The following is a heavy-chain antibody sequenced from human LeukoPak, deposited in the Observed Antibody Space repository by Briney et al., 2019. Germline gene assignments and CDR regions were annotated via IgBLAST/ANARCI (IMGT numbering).Heavy chain of an antibody. D-gene: IGHD2-15*01. CDR2: ISGSGDST. Sequence: GGSLRLSCAASGFTFSSYDMTWVRQAPGKGLEWVSSISGSGDSTYYADSVKGRFTISRDNSKNTLYLQMNSLRAEDTAVYYCAKFPGGSPANYFDYWGQGTLVTVSS. CDR1: GFTFSSYD. V-gene: IGHV3-23*01. J-gene: IGHJ4*02. CDR3: AKFPGGSPANYFDY.